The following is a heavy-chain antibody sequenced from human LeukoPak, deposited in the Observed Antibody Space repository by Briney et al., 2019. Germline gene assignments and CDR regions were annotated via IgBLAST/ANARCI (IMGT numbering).Heavy chain of an antibody. J-gene: IGHJ4*02. CDR1: GFTFSSYA. Sequence: GGSLRLSCAASGFTFSSYAMSWVRQAPGKGLEWVSAISGSDGSTYYADSVKGRFTISRDNSKNTLYLQMNSLRAEDTAVYYCAKVQYYYDSSGYLYYFDYWGQGTLVTVSS. CDR3: AKVQYYYDSSGYLYYFDY. CDR2: ISGSDGST. V-gene: IGHV3-23*01. D-gene: IGHD3-22*01.